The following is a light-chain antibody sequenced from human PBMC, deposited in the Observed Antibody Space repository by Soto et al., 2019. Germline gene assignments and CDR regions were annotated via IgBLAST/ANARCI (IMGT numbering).Light chain of an antibody. CDR2: GAS. CDR1: QSVSSS. CDR3: QQYNNWPTAT. J-gene: IGKJ1*01. V-gene: IGKV3-15*01. Sequence: EILVRQSPATLSVSPGERATLSCRASQSVSSSLAWYQQKPGQAPRLLVYGASTRATGIPARFSGSGSGTEFTLTISSLQSEDFAFYYCQQYNNWPTATFGQGTKVDIK.